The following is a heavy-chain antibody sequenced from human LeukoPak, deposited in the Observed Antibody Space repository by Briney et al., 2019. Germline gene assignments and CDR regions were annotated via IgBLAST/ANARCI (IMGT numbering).Heavy chain of an antibody. CDR2: INPNSGGT. CDR1: GYTFTGYY. J-gene: IGHJ3*02. D-gene: IGHD3-10*01. V-gene: IGHV1-2*02. CDR3: AIMVRGVIIFAFDI. Sequence: ASVKVSCKASGYTFTGYYMHWVRQAPGQGLEWMGWINPNSGGTNYAQKFQGRVTMTRDTSISTAYMELSRLRSDDTAVYYCAIMVRGVIIFAFDIWGQGTMVTVSS.